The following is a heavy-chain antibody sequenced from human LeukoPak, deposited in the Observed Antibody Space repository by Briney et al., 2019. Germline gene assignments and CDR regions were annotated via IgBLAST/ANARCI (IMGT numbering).Heavy chain of an antibody. D-gene: IGHD3-3*01. J-gene: IGHJ6*02. CDR1: GGSFSSYY. V-gene: IGHV4-34*01. CDR3: ARVQLSANYDLWSGYFGAYYYGMDV. CDR2: INHSGST. Sequence: ASETLSLTCAVYGGSFSSYYWSWIRQPPGKGLEWIGEINHSGSTNYNPSLKSRVTISVDTSKNQFSLKLSSVTAADTAVYYCARVQLSANYDLWSGYFGAYYYGMDVWGQGTTVTVSS.